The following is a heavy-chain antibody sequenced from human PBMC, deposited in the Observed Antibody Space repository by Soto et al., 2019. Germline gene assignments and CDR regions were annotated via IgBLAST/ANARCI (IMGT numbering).Heavy chain of an antibody. Sequence: ASVKVSCKASGYSFTSLDINWVRQTAGQGLEWMGWMEPSSGKTGYAQKFHDRVTMTSDTSINTAYMELTTLTSDDTAFYYCARGVSAGVDCWGQGTLVTVSS. J-gene: IGHJ4*02. CDR2: MEPSSGKT. CDR1: GYSFTSLD. D-gene: IGHD1-26*01. V-gene: IGHV1-8*01. CDR3: ARGVSAGVDC.